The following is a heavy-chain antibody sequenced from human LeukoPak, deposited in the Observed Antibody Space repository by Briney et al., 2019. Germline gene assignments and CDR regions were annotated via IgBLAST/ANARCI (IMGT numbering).Heavy chain of an antibody. CDR3: AGAALHYDSSGPRGSGAGGLDY. J-gene: IGHJ4*02. CDR2: IIPILGIA. Sequence: SVKVSCKASGGTFSSYAISWVRQAPGQGLEWMGRIIPILGIANYAQKFQGRVTITADKSTSTAYMELSSLRSEDTAVYFRAGAALHYDSSGPRGSGAGGLDYWGQGTLVTVSS. D-gene: IGHD3-22*01. V-gene: IGHV1-69*04. CDR1: GGTFSSYA.